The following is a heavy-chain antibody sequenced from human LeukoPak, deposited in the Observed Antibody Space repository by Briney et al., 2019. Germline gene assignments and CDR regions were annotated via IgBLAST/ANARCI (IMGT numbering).Heavy chain of an antibody. J-gene: IGHJ4*02. CDR2: IKQDGSEK. V-gene: IGHV3-7*01. CDR1: GFTFSSYW. Sequence: PGGSLRLSYAASGFTFSSYWMSWVRQAPGKGLEWVANIKQDGSEKYYVDSVKGRFTISRDNAKNSLYLQMNSLRAEDTAVYYCASSLYSSSWYGAYEGGGNFDYWGQGTLVTVSS. CDR3: ASSLYSSSWYGAYEGGGNFDY. D-gene: IGHD6-13*01.